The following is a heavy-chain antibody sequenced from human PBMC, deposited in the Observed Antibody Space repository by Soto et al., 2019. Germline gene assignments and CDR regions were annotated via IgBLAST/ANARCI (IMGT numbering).Heavy chain of an antibody. D-gene: IGHD1-26*01. CDR3: AKDSRREGAKPEAYYYYGMDV. J-gene: IGHJ6*02. Sequence: QVQLVESGGGVVQPGRSLRLSCAASGFTCSSYGMHWVRQAPGKGLEWVAVISYDGSNKYYADSVKGRFTISRDNSKNTLYLQINSLRAEDTAVYYCAKDSRREGAKPEAYYYYGMDVWGQGTTVTVSS. V-gene: IGHV3-30*18. CDR1: GFTCSSYG. CDR2: ISYDGSNK.